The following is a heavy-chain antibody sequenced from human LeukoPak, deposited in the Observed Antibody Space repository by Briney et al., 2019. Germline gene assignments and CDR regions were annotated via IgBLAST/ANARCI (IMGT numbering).Heavy chain of an antibody. CDR2: INPNSGGT. D-gene: IGHD3-10*01. J-gene: IGHJ4*02. CDR3: ARGEGSGSYYKSY. V-gene: IGHV1-2*06. CDR1: GYTFTGYY. Sequence: GASVKVSCKASGYTFTGYYMHWVRQAPGQGLEWMGRINPNSGGTNSAQKFQGRVTMTRDTSISTAYMELSRLRSDDTAVYYCARGEGSGSYYKSYWGQGTLVTVSS.